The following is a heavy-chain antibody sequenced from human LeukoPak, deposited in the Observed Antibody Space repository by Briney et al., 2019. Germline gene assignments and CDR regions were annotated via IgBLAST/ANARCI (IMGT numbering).Heavy chain of an antibody. CDR2: IYPGDSDT. V-gene: IGHV5-51*01. J-gene: IGHJ3*02. CDR3: ARHTRGVDTALVQDAFDI. D-gene: IGHD5-18*01. Sequence: GESLKISCKASGYSFTNYWIGWVRQMPGKGLEWMGIIYPGDSDTRYSPSFQGQVTISADKSISTAYLQWSSLKASDTAMYYCARHTRGVDTALVQDAFDIWGQGTRVTVSS. CDR1: GYSFTNYW.